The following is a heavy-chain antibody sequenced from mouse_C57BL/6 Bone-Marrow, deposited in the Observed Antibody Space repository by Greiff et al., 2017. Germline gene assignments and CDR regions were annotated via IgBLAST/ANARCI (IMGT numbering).Heavy chain of an antibody. J-gene: IGHJ2*01. CDR2: IYPRSGNT. CDR3: ARSGLGLGGS. Sequence: QVQLQQSGAELARPGASVMLSCKASGYTFTSYGISWVKQRTGQGLEWIGEIYPRSGNTHYNEKFKGKATLTADKSSRTAYMELRSLRSEDSAVYFCARSGLGLGGSWGQGTTLTVSS. CDR1: GYTFTSYG. V-gene: IGHV1-81*01. D-gene: IGHD1-1*02.